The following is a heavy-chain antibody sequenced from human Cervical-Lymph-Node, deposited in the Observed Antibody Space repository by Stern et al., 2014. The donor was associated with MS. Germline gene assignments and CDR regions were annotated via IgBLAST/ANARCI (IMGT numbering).Heavy chain of an antibody. CDR1: GYTFIGYY. V-gene: IGHV1-2*04. D-gene: IGHD6-19*01. CDR3: ARAAAGAVAGRRSFDY. CDR2: INPNSGGT. Sequence: QLVQSGAEVKKPGASVKVSCKASGYTFIGYYMHWVRQAPGQGLEWMGWINPNSGGTNYAPKVQGWVTMTRATPISTAYMELSRLRSDDTAVYYCARAAAGAVAGRRSFDYWGQGTLVTVSS. J-gene: IGHJ4*02.